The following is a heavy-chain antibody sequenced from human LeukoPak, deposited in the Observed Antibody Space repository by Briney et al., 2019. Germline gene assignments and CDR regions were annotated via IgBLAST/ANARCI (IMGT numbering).Heavy chain of an antibody. D-gene: IGHD3-10*01. J-gene: IGHJ3*02. CDR3: ARDREYYGSGSYHDAFDI. Sequence: PSETLSLTCTVSGGSISSYYWSWIRQPPGKGLEWIGYIYYSGSTNYNPSLKSRVTISVDTSKNQFSLKLSSVTAADTAVYDCARDREYYGSGSYHDAFDIWGQGTMVTVSS. V-gene: IGHV4-59*01. CDR2: IYYSGST. CDR1: GGSISSYY.